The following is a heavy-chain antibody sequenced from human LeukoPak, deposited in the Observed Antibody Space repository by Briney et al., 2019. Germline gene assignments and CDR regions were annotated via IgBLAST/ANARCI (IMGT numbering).Heavy chain of an antibody. CDR3: ARGPYCSSTSCYSLYYFGY. CDR2: IIPIFGTA. V-gene: IGHV1-69*05. Sequence: SVKVSCKASGGTFSSYAISWVRQAPGQGLEWMGGIIPIFGTANYAQKFQGRVTITTDESTSTAYMELSSLRSEDTAVYYCARGPYCSSTSCYSLYYFGYWGQGTLVTVSS. D-gene: IGHD2-2*01. CDR1: GGTFSSYA. J-gene: IGHJ4*02.